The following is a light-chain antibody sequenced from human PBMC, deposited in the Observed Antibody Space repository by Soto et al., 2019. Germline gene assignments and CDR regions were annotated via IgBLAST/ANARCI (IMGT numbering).Light chain of an antibody. CDR2: EVS. Sequence: QSVLTQPASVSGSPGQSITISCTGTSSDVGGYNYVSWYQHHPGKVPKRMIYEVSNRPLGISNRFSGSKSGNTASLTISGLQSEDEADYYCSSYTTSYTQVFGGGTKLTVL. CDR1: SSDVGGYNY. CDR3: SSYTTSYTQV. J-gene: IGLJ2*01. V-gene: IGLV2-14*01.